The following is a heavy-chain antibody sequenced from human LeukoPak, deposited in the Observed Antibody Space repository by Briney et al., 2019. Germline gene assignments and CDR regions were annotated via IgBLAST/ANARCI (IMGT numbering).Heavy chain of an antibody. V-gene: IGHV4-39*01. D-gene: IGHD1-26*01. CDR2: IYYSGST. CDR1: GGXFSGYY. Sequence: SETLSLTCAVYGGXFSGYYCGWIRQPPGKGLEWIGSIYYSGSTYYNPSLKSRVTISVDTSKNQFSLKLSSVTAADTAVYYCARRVSYRNCFDPWGQGTLVTVSS. J-gene: IGHJ5*02. CDR3: ARRVSYRNCFDP.